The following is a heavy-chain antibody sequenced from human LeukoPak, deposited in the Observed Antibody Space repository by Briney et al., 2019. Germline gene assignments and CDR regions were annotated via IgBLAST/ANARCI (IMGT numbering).Heavy chain of an antibody. J-gene: IGHJ3*02. CDR3: ARGLGSVAFDI. CDR2: ISSSGSTI. V-gene: IGHV3-48*03. CDR1: GFTFSSYE. Sequence: GGSLRLSCAASGFTFSSYEMNWVRQAPGKGLEWVSYISSSGSTIYYADSVKGRFTISRDNAKNSLYLQMNSLRAEDTAVYYCARGLGSVAFDIWGQGTMVTVSS. D-gene: IGHD7-27*01.